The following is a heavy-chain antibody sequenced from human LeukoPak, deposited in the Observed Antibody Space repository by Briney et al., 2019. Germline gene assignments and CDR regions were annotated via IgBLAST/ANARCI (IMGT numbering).Heavy chain of an antibody. V-gene: IGHV3-23*01. D-gene: IGHD2/OR15-2a*01. CDR1: GVIISSYA. Sequence: GGSLRLSCAASGVIISSYAMSWVRQAPGKGLEWVSAINGRGDNTYYADFVKGRFTISRDNSKSTVYLQKNSLRTEDTAVYYCAKDRVSPGFNWFDPWGQGTLVTVSS. CDR3: AKDRVSPGFNWFDP. J-gene: IGHJ5*02. CDR2: INGRGDNT.